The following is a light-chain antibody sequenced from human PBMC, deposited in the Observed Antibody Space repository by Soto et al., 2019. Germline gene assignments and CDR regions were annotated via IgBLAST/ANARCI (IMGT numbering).Light chain of an antibody. J-gene: IGKJ4*01. CDR3: QQRSNWPST. CDR2: DAS. V-gene: IGKV3-11*01. CDR1: QSVSSD. Sequence: ESVLTQSPATLSLSPGERATLSCRASQSVSSDLGWCQQKPGQAPRLLIYDASNRATGIPARFSGSGSGTDFTLTIRSLEPDDFAVYSCQQRSNWPSTFGGGTKVEIK.